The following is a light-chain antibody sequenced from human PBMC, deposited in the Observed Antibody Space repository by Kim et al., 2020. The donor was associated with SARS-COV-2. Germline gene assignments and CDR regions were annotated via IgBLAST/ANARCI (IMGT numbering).Light chain of an antibody. Sequence: IQMTQSPSSVSASVGDRVTITCRASQNINTWLAWYQQKPGKAPKLLIYAASCLQSGVPSRFSGSGSGTAFTLTIASLQPDDSATYYCQQANSFTPCTFGQGTKVDIK. CDR3: QQANSFTPCT. V-gene: IGKV1-12*01. CDR2: AAS. CDR1: QNINTW. J-gene: IGKJ1*01.